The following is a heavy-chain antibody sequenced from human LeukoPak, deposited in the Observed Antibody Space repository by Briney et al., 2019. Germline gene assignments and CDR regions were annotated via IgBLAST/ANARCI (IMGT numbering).Heavy chain of an antibody. Sequence: SETLSLTCTVSGGSISSYYWSWIRQPPGKGLEWIGYIYTSGSTNYNPSLKSRVTISVDPSKNQFSLKLSSVTAADTAVYYCARLNWNYLYFDYWGQGTLVTVSS. CDR2: IYTSGST. CDR1: GGSISSYY. D-gene: IGHD1-7*01. J-gene: IGHJ4*02. CDR3: ARLNWNYLYFDY. V-gene: IGHV4-4*09.